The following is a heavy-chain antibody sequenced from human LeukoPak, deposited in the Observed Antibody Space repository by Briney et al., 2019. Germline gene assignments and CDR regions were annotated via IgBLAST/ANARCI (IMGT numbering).Heavy chain of an antibody. J-gene: IGHJ5*02. CDR2: IYFSGST. D-gene: IGHD4-17*01. V-gene: IGHV4-59*01. CDR1: GGSISSYF. Sequence: SETLSLTCSVSGGSISSYFWSWIRQPPGKGLEWIGYIYFSGSTNYNPSLKSRVTISVDTSKNQFSLRLSSVTAADTAVYYCARGDYVRTTSGTWLDPWAQGTLVTVSS. CDR3: ARGDYVRTTSGTWLDP.